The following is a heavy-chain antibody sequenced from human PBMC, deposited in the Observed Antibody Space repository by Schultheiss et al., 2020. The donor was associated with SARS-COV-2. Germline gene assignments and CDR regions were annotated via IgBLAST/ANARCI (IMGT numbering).Heavy chain of an antibody. D-gene: IGHD6-6*01. J-gene: IGHJ6*02. V-gene: IGHV2-5*02. Sequence: SGPTLVKPTQTLTLTCTFSGFSLSTSGVGVGWIRQPPGKALEWLALIYWDDDKRYSPSLKSRLTITKDTSKNQVVLTMTNMDPVDTATYYCAKSMYSSSSWAHLLRDYYYGMDVWGQGTTVTVSS. CDR2: IYWDDDK. CDR3: AKSMYSSSSWAHLLRDYYYGMDV. CDR1: GFSLSTSGVG.